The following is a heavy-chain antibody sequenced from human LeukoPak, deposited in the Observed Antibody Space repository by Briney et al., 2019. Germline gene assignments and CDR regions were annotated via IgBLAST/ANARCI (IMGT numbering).Heavy chain of an antibody. CDR2: INHSGST. J-gene: IGHJ4*02. CDR3: ARGAHYYDILTGYPRPQYYFDY. CDR1: GGSFGGYY. Sequence: SETLSLTCAVYGGSFGGYYWSWIRQPPGKGLEWIGEINHSGSTNYSPSLKSRVTISVDTSKNQFSLKLSSVTAADTAVYYCARGAHYYDILTGYPRPQYYFDYWGQGTLVTVSS. V-gene: IGHV4-34*01. D-gene: IGHD3-9*01.